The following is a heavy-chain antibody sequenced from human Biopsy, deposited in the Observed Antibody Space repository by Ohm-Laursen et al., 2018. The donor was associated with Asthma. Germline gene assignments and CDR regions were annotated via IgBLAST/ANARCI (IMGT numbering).Heavy chain of an antibody. CDR3: ARCQVGYSSGWSLLLKKIYYSGMDV. D-gene: IGHD6-19*01. J-gene: IGHJ6*02. CDR1: GGTFSNFA. CDR2: IMTVFGTT. V-gene: IGHV1-69*13. Sequence: SVKVSCNAPGGTFSNFAISWVRQAPGQGLEWLGGIMTVFGTTNYAQKFQGRVTITADESTSTAYMEVTSLRSEDTAIYYCARCQVGYSSGWSLLLKKIYYSGMDVWGQGTAVIVSS.